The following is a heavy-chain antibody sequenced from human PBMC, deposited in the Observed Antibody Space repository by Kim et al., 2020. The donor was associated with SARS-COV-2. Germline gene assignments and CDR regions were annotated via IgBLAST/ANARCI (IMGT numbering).Heavy chain of an antibody. V-gene: IGHV3-53*04. CDR3: ARGSPNYGGNSAYAFDI. CDR2: IYSGGST. D-gene: IGHD4-17*01. Sequence: GGSLRLSCAASGFTVSSNYMSWVRQAPGKGLEWVSVIYSGGSTYYADSVKGRFTISRHNSKNTLYLQMNSLRAEDTAVYYCARGSPNYGGNSAYAFDIWGQGTMVTVSS. CDR1: GFTVSSNY. J-gene: IGHJ3*02.